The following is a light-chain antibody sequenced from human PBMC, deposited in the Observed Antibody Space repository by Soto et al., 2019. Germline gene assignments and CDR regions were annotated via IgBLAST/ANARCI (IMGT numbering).Light chain of an antibody. J-gene: IGKJ2*01. Sequence: EVVLTQSPGTVSLSPGERATLSCRASQSVSNNYLAWYQQKPGRAPRLLTYGPSSRATGIPDRFSGSGSGTDFTLTITRLEPEDFAVYYCQQYGISPYTFGQGTKLEIK. CDR2: GPS. CDR1: QSVSNNY. V-gene: IGKV3-20*01. CDR3: QQYGISPYT.